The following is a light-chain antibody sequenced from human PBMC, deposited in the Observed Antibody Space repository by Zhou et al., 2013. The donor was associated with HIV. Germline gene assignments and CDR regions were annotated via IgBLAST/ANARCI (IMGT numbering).Light chain of an antibody. CDR1: QSLSGW. Sequence: DIQMTQSPSTLSASVGDRVTITCRASQSLSGWVAWYQQKPGKAPNLLIYKTSKLDSGVPARFSGSGSGTEFTLTISGLQPEDFATYYCLQHYNYPRAFGQGTKVEVK. CDR3: LQHYNYPRA. J-gene: IGKJ1*01. CDR2: KTS. V-gene: IGKV1-5*03.